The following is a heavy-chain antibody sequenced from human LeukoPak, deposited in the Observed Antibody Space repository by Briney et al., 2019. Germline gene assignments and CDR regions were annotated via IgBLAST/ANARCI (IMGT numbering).Heavy chain of an antibody. D-gene: IGHD6-13*01. CDR1: GFTFSNYW. V-gene: IGHV3-74*01. J-gene: IGHJ4*02. Sequence: PGGSLRLSCAASGFTFSNYWMHWVRQAPGKGLVCVSRISSDGGSTSYADSVKGRFTISRDNAKNTLYLQVNSLRAEDTAVYYCAKSRWATAGTDYWGQGTLVTVSS. CDR3: AKSRWATAGTDY. CDR2: ISSDGGST.